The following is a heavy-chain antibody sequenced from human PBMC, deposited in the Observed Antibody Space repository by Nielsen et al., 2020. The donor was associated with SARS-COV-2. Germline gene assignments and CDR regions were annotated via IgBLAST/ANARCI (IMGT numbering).Heavy chain of an antibody. CDR2: INSDGSST. V-gene: IGHV3-74*01. Sequence: GESLKISCAASGFTFSSYWMHWVRQAPGKGLVWVSRINSDGSSTSYADSVKGRFTISRDNAKNTLYLQMNSLRAEDTVVYYCASPGLLIWGQGTMVTVSS. J-gene: IGHJ3*02. CDR3: ASPGLLI. D-gene: IGHD2-21*01. CDR1: GFTFSSYW.